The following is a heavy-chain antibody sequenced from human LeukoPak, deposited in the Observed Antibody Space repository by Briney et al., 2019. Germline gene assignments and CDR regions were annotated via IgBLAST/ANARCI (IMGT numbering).Heavy chain of an antibody. CDR1: GYTFTSYD. CDR2: MNPNSGNT. CDR3: ARKASATSGWFAFDF. V-gene: IGHV1-8*01. Sequence: ASVKVSCKASGYTFTSYDINWVRQATGQGLEWMGWMNPNSGNTGYAQKFQGRVTMTRNTSISTAYMELSSLRSEDTAMYYCARKASATSGWFAFDFWGQGTLVAVSS. J-gene: IGHJ4*02. D-gene: IGHD6-19*01.